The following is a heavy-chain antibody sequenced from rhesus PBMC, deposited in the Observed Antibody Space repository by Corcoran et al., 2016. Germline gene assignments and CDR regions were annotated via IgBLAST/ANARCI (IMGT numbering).Heavy chain of an antibody. CDR2: ISYSGST. Sequence: QLQLQESGPGLVKPSETLSLTCAVSGYSISSGYGWSWIRQPPGKGLEWIGYISYSGSTSYHPSLTSRVTISRDTSKNQFSLKLSSVTAADTAVYYCARGSAGTVLFDYWGQGVLVTVSS. CDR3: ARGSAGTVLFDY. J-gene: IGHJ4*01. D-gene: IGHD5-24*01. V-gene: IGHV4-122*02. CDR1: GYSISSGYG.